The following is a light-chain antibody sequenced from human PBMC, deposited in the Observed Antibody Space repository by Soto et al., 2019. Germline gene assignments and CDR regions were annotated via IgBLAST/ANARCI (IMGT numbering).Light chain of an antibody. J-gene: IGKJ4*01. V-gene: IGKV3-15*01. CDR1: QSVNSH. CDR3: QQYINWPPLT. Sequence: EIVMTQSPATLSVSPGERATLSCRASQSVNSHLAWYQQKPGQAPRLLIYGASTRATGISDRFSGSGSGTEFTLTISSLQSEDFAVYYCQQYINWPPLTFGGGTKVEIK. CDR2: GAS.